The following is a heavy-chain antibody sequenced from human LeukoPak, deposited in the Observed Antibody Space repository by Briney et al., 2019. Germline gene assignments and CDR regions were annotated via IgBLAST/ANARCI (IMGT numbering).Heavy chain of an antibody. J-gene: IGHJ4*02. CDR1: GFTFSIYA. CDR3: AKAGEWVAVAVLFDY. V-gene: IGHV3-23*01. D-gene: IGHD6-19*01. Sequence: PGGSLRLSCAACGFTFSIYAMSWVRQAQGKGLEWVSAISGSGGSTYDADSVKGRFTISRDNSKNTLYLQMNSLRAEDTAVYYCAKAGEWVAVAVLFDYWGQGTLVTVSS. CDR2: ISGSGGST.